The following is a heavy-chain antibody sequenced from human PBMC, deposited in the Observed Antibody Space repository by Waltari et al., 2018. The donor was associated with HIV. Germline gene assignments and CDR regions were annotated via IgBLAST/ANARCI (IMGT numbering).Heavy chain of an antibody. V-gene: IGHV6-1*01. D-gene: IGHD7-27*01. CDR1: GHSVPSTSPA. CDR3: ARDRVLTGIYDAFDI. J-gene: IGHJ3*02. CDR2: TYYRSKWYN. Sequence: QVQLQQSGPGLVKPSQTRSLTCAISGHSVPSTSPAWNGIRQSPSRVLEWLGRTYYRSKWYNDYAVSVKSRITINPDTSKNQFSLQLNSVTPEDTAVYYCARDRVLTGIYDAFDIWGQGTMVTVSS.